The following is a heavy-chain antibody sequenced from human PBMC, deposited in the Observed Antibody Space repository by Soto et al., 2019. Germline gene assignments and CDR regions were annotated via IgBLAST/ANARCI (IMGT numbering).Heavy chain of an antibody. J-gene: IGHJ4*01. CDR3: ARAPFSGSSPFDY. CDR2: IYHSGTT. V-gene: IGHV4-30-4*01. D-gene: IGHD1-26*01. Sequence: PSETLSLTCTVSGGSMTGADYHWSWFRQPPGKGLEWIGYIYHSGTTNYNLSLRGRVTISIDTSKNQFSLKLTSVTAADTAVYYCARAPFSGSSPFDYWGHGALVTVSS. CDR1: GGSMTGADYH.